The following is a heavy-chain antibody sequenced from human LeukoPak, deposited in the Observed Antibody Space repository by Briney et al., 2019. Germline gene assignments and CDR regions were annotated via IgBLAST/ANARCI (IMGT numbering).Heavy chain of an antibody. CDR2: IYHSGST. V-gene: IGHV4-4*02. D-gene: IGHD3-10*01. Sequence: SGTLSLTCAVSGGSISSSNWWSWVRQPPGKGLEWIGEIYHSGSTNYNPSLKSRVTISVDKSKNQFSLKLSSVTAADTAVYYCASAPPLLWFGEPWFDPWGQGTLVTVSS. J-gene: IGHJ5*02. CDR3: ASAPPLLWFGEPWFDP. CDR1: GGSISSSNW.